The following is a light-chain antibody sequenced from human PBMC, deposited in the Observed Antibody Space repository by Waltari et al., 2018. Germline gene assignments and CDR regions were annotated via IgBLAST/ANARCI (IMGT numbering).Light chain of an antibody. J-gene: IGLJ2*01. Sequence: SYELTQPPSMSVSPGQTASIPCPGDGLGDKYASWYQQKPGQSPVLVIYQDTKRPSGIPERFSGSNSGNTATLTISGTQAMDEADYYCQAWDSSIVVFGGGTKLTVL. V-gene: IGLV3-1*01. CDR2: QDT. CDR1: GLGDKY. CDR3: QAWDSSIVV.